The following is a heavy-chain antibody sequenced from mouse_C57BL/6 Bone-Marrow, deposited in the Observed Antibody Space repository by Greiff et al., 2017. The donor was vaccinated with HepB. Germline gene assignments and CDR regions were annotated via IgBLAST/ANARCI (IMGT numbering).Heavy chain of an antibody. V-gene: IGHV1-26*01. Sequence: VQLQQSGPELVKPGASVKISCKASGYTFTDYYMNWVKQSHGKSLEWIGDINPNNGGTSYNQKFKGKATLTVDKSSSTAYMELRSLTSEDAAVYDCARSRDEQRDYYARDYGGQGTSVTVSA. J-gene: IGHJ4*01. CDR3: ARSRDEQRDYYARDY. CDR1: GYTFTDYY. D-gene: IGHD6-1*01. CDR2: INPNNGGT.